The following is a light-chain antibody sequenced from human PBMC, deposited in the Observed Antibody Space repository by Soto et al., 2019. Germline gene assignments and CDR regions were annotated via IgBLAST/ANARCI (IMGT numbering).Light chain of an antibody. J-gene: IGLJ3*02. Sequence: QSALTQPPSASGSPGQSVTISCTGTSSDVGAYNYVSWYQQHAGKAPKLVIYDDTKRPSGVPDRFSGSKSANTASLTVSGLQAEDEAYYYCSSFTSSNTWVFGGGTKLTVL. CDR2: DDT. CDR3: SSFTSSNTWV. CDR1: SSDVGAYNY. V-gene: IGLV2-8*01.